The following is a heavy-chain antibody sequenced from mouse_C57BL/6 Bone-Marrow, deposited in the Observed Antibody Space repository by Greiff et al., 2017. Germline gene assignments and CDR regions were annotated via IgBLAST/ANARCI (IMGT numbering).Heavy chain of an antibody. CDR1: GYTFTSYW. CDR2: IYPSDSET. D-gene: IGHD2-2*01. CDR3: ARGWLRRENWFAY. V-gene: IGHV1-61*01. J-gene: IGHJ3*01. Sequence: QVQLQQPGAEPVRPGSSVKLSCKASGYTFTSYWMDWVKQRPGQGLEWIGNIYPSDSETHYNQKFKDKATLTVDKSSSTAYMQLSSLTSEDSAVYYCARGWLRRENWFAYWGQGTLVTVSA.